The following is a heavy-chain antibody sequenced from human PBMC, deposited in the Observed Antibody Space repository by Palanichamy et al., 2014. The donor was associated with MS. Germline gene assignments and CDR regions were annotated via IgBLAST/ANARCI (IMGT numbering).Heavy chain of an antibody. Sequence: EVQLVESGGGLVQPGGSLRLSCAASGFTFSIYWMSWVRQAPGKGLEWVANIKEDGSEEDYMDSLKGRFTISRDNAKNSLYLQMNSLRVEDTAVYYCASHGFWTFDHWGQGTMVTVSS. CDR2: IKEDGSEE. CDR1: GFTFSIYW. V-gene: IGHV3-7*01. J-gene: IGHJ4*02. CDR3: ASHGFWTFDH. D-gene: IGHD1-1*01.